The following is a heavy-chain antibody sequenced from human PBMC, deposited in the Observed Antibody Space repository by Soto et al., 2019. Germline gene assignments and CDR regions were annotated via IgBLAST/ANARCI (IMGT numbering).Heavy chain of an antibody. D-gene: IGHD2-21*02. CDR2: ISYSGTT. J-gene: IGHJ4*02. Sequence: AYATLSLTCTFSGVSVSSVSFYWDWIRQPPGRWREWIGFISYSGTTNYNPSRKSRVTISVDTSRSQISLMVSSLTAADTALYDCARGAMVTQYEYWGQGTRVKVSS. V-gene: IGHV4-61*01. CDR3: ARGAMVTQYEY. CDR1: GVSVSSVSFY.